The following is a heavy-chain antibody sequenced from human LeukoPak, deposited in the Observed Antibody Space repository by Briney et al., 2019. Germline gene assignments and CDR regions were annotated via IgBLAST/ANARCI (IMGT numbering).Heavy chain of an antibody. Sequence: ASVKVSCKASGYTFTSYDSNWVRQPTGQGLEWMGWMNPNSGNTGYAQKFQGRVTINADKSTSTAYMELSSVRSEDRAVYYCARDEGAKIAFAIWGQGTMVTVCS. V-gene: IGHV1-8*03. J-gene: IGHJ3*02. D-gene: IGHD1-26*01. CDR3: ARDEGAKIAFAI. CDR1: GYTFTSYD. CDR2: MNPNSGNT.